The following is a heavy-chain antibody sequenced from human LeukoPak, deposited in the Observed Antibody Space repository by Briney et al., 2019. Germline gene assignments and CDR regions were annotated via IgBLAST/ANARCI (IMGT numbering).Heavy chain of an antibody. Sequence: GASVKVSCKASGYTFTSCAMHWVRQAPGQRLEWMGWINAGNGNTKYSQKFQGRVTITRDTSASTAYMELSSLRSEDTAVCYCARDRGYCSGGSCYSNWFDPWGQGTLVTVSS. CDR1: GYTFTSCA. CDR3: ARDRGYCSGGSCYSNWFDP. J-gene: IGHJ5*02. CDR2: INAGNGNT. V-gene: IGHV1-3*01. D-gene: IGHD2-15*01.